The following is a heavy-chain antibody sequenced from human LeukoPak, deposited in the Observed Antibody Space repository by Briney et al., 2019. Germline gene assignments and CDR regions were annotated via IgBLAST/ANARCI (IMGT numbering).Heavy chain of an antibody. CDR2: ISSSGSTI. CDR3: ARTMGDDYAFDI. D-gene: IGHD2-21*02. J-gene: IGHJ3*02. Sequence: PGGSLRLSCTASGFTFGDYAMSWFRQAPGKGLEWVSYISSSGSTIYYADSVKGRFTISRDNAKNSLYLQMNSLRAEDTAVYYCARTMGDDYAFDIWGQGTMVTVSS. CDR1: GFTFGDYA. V-gene: IGHV3-48*03.